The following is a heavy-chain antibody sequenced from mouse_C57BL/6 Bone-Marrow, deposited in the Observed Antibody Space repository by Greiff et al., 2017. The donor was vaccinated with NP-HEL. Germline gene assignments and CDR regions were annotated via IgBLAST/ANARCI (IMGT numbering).Heavy chain of an antibody. V-gene: IGHV1-74*01. CDR1: GYTFTSYW. J-gene: IGHJ2*01. CDR3: ATPAGYSYYFDY. Sequence: VQLQQPGAELVKPGASVKVSCKASGYTFTSYWMHWVKQRPGQGLEWIGRIHPSDSDTNYNQKFKGKATLTVDKSSSTAYMQLSSLTSEDSAVDYCATPAGYSYYFDYWGQGTTRTVSS. D-gene: IGHD2-3*01. CDR2: IHPSDSDT.